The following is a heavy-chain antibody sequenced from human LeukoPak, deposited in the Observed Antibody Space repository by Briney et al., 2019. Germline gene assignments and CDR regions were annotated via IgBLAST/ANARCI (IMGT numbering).Heavy chain of an antibody. CDR3: ARVPYGSGSYFYYMDV. V-gene: IGHV4-61*02. CDR2: IYSSGST. D-gene: IGHD3-10*01. CDR1: GGSISSGSYY. Sequence: SETLSLTCTVSGGSISSGSYYWSWIRQPAGKGLEWIGRIYSSGSTNYNPSLKSRVTISVDTSKNQFSLKLSSVTAADTAVYYCARVPYGSGSYFYYMDVWGKGTTVTISS. J-gene: IGHJ6*03.